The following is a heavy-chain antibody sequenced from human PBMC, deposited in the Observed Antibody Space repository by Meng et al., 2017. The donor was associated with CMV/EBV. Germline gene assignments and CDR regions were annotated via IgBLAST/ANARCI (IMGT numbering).Heavy chain of an antibody. CDR3: AKGLTTVTTFGFDY. CDR1: GFTFDDYA. V-gene: IGHV3-9*03. Sequence: SLKISCAASGFTFDDYAMHWVRQAPGKGLEWVSGISWNSGSIGYADSVKGRFTISRDNAKNSLYLQMNSLRAEDMALYYCAKGLTTVTTFGFDYWGQGTLVTSPQ. D-gene: IGHD4-17*01. CDR2: ISWNSGSI. J-gene: IGHJ4*02.